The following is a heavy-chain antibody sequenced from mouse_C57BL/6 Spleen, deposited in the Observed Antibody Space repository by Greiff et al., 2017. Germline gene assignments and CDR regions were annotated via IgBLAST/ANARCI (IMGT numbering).Heavy chain of an antibody. CDR2: IYPGSGST. D-gene: IGHD2-4*01. Sequence: QVQLQQPGAELVKPGASVKMSCKASGYTFTSYWITWVKQRPGQGLEWIGDIYPGSGSTNYNEKFKGKATLTAEKSSSTAYMQLSSLTSEDSAVYFCARVERDDYDEGGYFDYWGQGTTLTVSS. J-gene: IGHJ2*01. CDR3: ARVERDDYDEGGYFDY. CDR1: GYTFTSYW. V-gene: IGHV1-55*01.